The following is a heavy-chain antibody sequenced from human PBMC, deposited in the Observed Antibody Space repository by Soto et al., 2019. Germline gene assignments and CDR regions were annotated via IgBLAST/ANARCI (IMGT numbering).Heavy chain of an antibody. CDR3: ARDIVVVPAAIRGYGMDV. CDR2: INPNSGGT. J-gene: IGHJ6*02. V-gene: IGHV1-2*04. D-gene: IGHD2-2*02. Sequence: ASVKVSCKASGYTFTGYYMHWVRQAPGQGLEWMGWINPNSGGTNYAQKFQGWVTMTRDTSISTAYMELSRLRSDDTAVYYCARDIVVVPAAIRGYGMDVWGQGTTVTVSS. CDR1: GYTFTGYY.